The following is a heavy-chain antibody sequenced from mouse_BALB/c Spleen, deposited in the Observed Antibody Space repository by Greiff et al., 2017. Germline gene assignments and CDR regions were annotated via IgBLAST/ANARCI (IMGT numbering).Heavy chain of an antibody. V-gene: IGHV1-7*01. Sequence: QVQLKESGAELAKPGASVKMSCKASGYTFTSYWMHWVKQRPGQGLEWIGYINPSTGYTEYNQKFKDKATLTADKSSSTAYMQLSSLTSEDSAVYYCASGAPNRQLGHVGAMDYWGQGTSVTVSS. CDR3: ASGAPNRQLGHVGAMDY. J-gene: IGHJ4*01. D-gene: IGHD3-2*01. CDR1: GYTFTSYW. CDR2: INPSTGYT.